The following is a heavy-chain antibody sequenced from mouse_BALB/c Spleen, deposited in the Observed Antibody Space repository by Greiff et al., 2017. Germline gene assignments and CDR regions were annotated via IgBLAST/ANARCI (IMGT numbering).Heavy chain of an antibody. CDR1: GFTFSSYA. D-gene: IGHD1-1*01. V-gene: IGHV5-6-5*01. J-gene: IGHJ4*01. Sequence: DVKLVESGGGLVKPGGSLKLSCAASGFTFSSYAMSWVRQTPEKRLEWVASISSGGSTYYPDSVKGRFTISRDNARNILYLQMSSLRSEDTAMYYCARGPGSSPHYYAMDYWGQGTSVTVSS. CDR3: ARGPGSSPHYYAMDY. CDR2: ISSGGST.